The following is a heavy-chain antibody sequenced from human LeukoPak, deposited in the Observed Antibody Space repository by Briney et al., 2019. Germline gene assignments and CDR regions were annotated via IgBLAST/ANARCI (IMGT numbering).Heavy chain of an antibody. CDR1: GFTFSGNW. CDR3: ARGRDLLH. V-gene: IGHV3-7*01. CDR2: INQDESEK. Sequence: GGSLRLSCAASGFTFSGNWMSWVRQAPGKGLEWAATINQDESEKYYVDSVKGRFTISRDNAKNSLYLQMNSLRADDSGVYYCARGRDLLHWGQGTLVTVSS. J-gene: IGHJ1*01. D-gene: IGHD3-10*01.